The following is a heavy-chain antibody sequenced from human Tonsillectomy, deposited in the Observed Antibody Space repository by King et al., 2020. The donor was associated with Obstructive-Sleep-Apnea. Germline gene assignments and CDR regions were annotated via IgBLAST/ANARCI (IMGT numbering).Heavy chain of an antibody. J-gene: IGHJ4*02. CDR3: AKAIVVVSFDF. CDR1: GFTFSSYA. D-gene: IGHD3-22*01. Sequence: VQLVESGGGLVQPGGSLRLSCAASGFTFSSYAMSWVRQAPGKGLEWVSGISGSGGSTSYADSVKGRFTIPRDNSKNTLYLQMNSLRAEDTAIYYLAKAIVVVSFDFWGQGTLVTVSS. V-gene: IGHV3-23*04. CDR2: ISGSGGST.